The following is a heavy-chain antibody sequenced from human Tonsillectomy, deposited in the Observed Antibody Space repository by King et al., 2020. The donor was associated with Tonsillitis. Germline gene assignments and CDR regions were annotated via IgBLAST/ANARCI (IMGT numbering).Heavy chain of an antibody. D-gene: IGHD1-14*01. Sequence: VQLVESGTEVKKPGASVTVSCKASGYTFTGYYIHWVRQAPGQGLEWMGWINPNNGDTNNAQKFQGRVTMNRDTSINTAYMELSSLRFDDTAIYYCASDLSTTSNFPYWGQGTLVTVSS. V-gene: IGHV1-2*02. J-gene: IGHJ4*02. CDR1: GYTFTGYY. CDR3: ASDLSTTSNFPY. CDR2: INPNNGDT.